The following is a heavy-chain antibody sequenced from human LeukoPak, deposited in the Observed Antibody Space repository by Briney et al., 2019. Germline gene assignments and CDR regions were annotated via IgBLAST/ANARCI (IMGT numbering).Heavy chain of an antibody. V-gene: IGHV1-18*01. Sequence: ASVKVSCKASGYTFTSHGISWVRQAPGQGLEWMGWISAYNGNTNYAQKLQGRVTMTTDTSTSTAYMELRSLRSDDTAVYYCARDHTIFGVVTFDIWGQGTMVTVSS. CDR3: ARDHTIFGVVTFDI. CDR1: GYTFTSHG. CDR2: ISAYNGNT. J-gene: IGHJ3*02. D-gene: IGHD3-3*01.